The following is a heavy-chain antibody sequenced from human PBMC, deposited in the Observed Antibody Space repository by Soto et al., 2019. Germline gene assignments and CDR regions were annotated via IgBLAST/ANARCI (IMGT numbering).Heavy chain of an antibody. CDR1: GGSISSGDYY. Sequence: QVQLQESGPGLVKPSQTLSLTCTVSGGSISSGDYYWSWIRQPPGKGLEWIGYIYYSGSTYYNPSLKSRVTISVDTSKNQFSLKLSSVTAADTAVYYCARDLGCSGGSCYSSYYGMDVWGQGTTVTVSS. V-gene: IGHV4-30-4*01. CDR3: ARDLGCSGGSCYSSYYGMDV. CDR2: IYYSGST. J-gene: IGHJ6*02. D-gene: IGHD2-15*01.